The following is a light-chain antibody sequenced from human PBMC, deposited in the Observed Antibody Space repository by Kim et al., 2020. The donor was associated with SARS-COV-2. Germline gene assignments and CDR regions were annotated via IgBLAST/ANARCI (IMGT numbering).Light chain of an antibody. Sequence: ALGQTVRITCQGDSLRNYYASWYQQQPGQAPVLVIHGKNNRPSGIPDRFSASNSGNTASLTITGAQAEDEADYYCNSRDSSGNHVVFGGGTQLTVL. CDR3: NSRDSSGNHVV. CDR2: GKN. CDR1: SLRNYY. V-gene: IGLV3-19*01. J-gene: IGLJ7*01.